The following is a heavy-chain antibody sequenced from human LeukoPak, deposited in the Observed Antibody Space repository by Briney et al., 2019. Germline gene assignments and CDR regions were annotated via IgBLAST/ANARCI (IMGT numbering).Heavy chain of an antibody. V-gene: IGHV4-38-2*02. Sequence: SETLSLTCTVSGFSISSGYYWAWIRQPPGKGQEWIGSVYHTGGTYYNPSLKSRVTISVDTSRNQFSLRLSSVTAADTAVYYCAREEGATQDANWGQGTLVLVSS. D-gene: IGHD1-26*01. CDR1: GFSISSGYY. CDR3: AREEGATQDAN. J-gene: IGHJ4*02. CDR2: VYHTGGT.